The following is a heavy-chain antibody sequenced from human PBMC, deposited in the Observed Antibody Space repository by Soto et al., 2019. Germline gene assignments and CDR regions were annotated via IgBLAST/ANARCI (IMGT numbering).Heavy chain of an antibody. D-gene: IGHD3-22*01. Sequence: PSETLSLTCTVSGGSISSYSWSWIRQPPGKGLEWIGYIYYSGSTNYNPSLKSRVTISVDTSKNQFSLKLSSVTAADTAVYYCARVDNSSGYLYYFDYWGQGTLVTVSS. CDR1: GGSISSYS. CDR3: ARVDNSSGYLYYFDY. CDR2: IYYSGST. J-gene: IGHJ4*02. V-gene: IGHV4-59*01.